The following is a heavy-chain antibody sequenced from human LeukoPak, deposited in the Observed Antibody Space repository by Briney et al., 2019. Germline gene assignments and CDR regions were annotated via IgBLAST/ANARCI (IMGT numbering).Heavy chain of an antibody. CDR3: ARDLGYSSSWYYYYGMDV. J-gene: IGHJ6*02. V-gene: IGHV1-18*01. Sequence: ASVKVSCKASGYTFTSYGISWVRQAPGQGLEWMGWISAYNGNTNYAQKLQGRVTMTTDTSTSTAYMELRSLRSDDAAVYYCARDLGYSSSWYYYYGMDVWGQGTTVTVSS. CDR2: ISAYNGNT. CDR1: GYTFTSYG. D-gene: IGHD6-13*01.